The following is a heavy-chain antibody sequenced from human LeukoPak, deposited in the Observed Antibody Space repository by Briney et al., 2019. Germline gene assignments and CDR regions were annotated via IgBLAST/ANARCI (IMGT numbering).Heavy chain of an antibody. J-gene: IGHJ6*03. CDR3: ARGGSSTPGGYYYYYMDV. V-gene: IGHV1-8*01. D-gene: IGHD5-18*01. CDR2: MNPNRGDT. CDR1: GYTFTNYD. Sequence: ASVTVSFKASGYTFTNYDINWVRQATGQGPEWMGLMNPNRGDTGYAQNFQGRVTMTRDTSISTAYMELSSLRSEDTAVYYCARGGSSTPGGYYYYYMDVWGKGTKVTVSS.